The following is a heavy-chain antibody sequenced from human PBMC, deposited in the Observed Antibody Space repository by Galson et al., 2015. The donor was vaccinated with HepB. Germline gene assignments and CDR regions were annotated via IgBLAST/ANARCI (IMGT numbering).Heavy chain of an antibody. CDR2: IIPIFGTA. Sequence: SVKVSCKASGGTFSSYAISWVRQAPGQGLEWMGGIIPIFGTANYAQKFQGRVTITADESTSTAYMELSSLRSEDTAVYYCASPYDFWSGNYYYYGMDVWGQGTTVTVSS. V-gene: IGHV1-69*13. D-gene: IGHD3-3*01. J-gene: IGHJ6*02. CDR3: ASPYDFWSGNYYYYGMDV. CDR1: GGTFSSYA.